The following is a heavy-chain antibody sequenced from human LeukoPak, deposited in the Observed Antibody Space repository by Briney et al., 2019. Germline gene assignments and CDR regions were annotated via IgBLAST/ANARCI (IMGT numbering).Heavy chain of an antibody. D-gene: IGHD2-2*01. CDR3: ARHDGYCSSTSCRPYYFDY. CDR2: IYYIGST. Sequence: PSETLSLTCTVSGGSISSSSYYWGWIRRPPGKGLEWIGRIYYIGSTYYNPSLKSRVTISVDTSKNQFSLKLSSVTAADTAVYYCARHDGYCSSTSCRPYYFDYWGQGTLVTVSS. J-gene: IGHJ4*02. CDR1: GGSISSSSYY. V-gene: IGHV4-39*01.